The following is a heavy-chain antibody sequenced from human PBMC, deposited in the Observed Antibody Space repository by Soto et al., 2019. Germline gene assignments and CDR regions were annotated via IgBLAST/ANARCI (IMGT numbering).Heavy chain of an antibody. V-gene: IGHV3-21*01. CDR3: ARYDSSGYYWPYYYYGMDV. CDR1: GFTFSTYS. CDR2: ISSSSSYI. D-gene: IGHD3-22*01. Sequence: GSLRLSCAASGFTFSTYSMNWVRQAPGKGLEWVSSISSSSSYIYYADSVKGRFTISRDNAKNSLYLQMNSLRAEDTAVYYCARYDSSGYYWPYYYYGMDVWG. J-gene: IGHJ6*01.